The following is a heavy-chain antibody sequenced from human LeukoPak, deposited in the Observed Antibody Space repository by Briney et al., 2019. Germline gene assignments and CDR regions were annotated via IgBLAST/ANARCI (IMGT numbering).Heavy chain of an antibody. CDR1: GFTVSSNY. V-gene: IGHV3-53*05. D-gene: IGHD3-22*01. J-gene: IGHJ4*02. CDR3: AKDQGMIVVVTAFDY. CDR2: SYSGGSS. Sequence: GGSLRLSCAASGFTVSSNYMSWVRQAPGKGLEWVSVSYSGGSSYYADSVKGRFTISRDNSKNTLYLQMNSLRAEDTAVYYCAKDQGMIVVVTAFDYWGQGTLVTVSS.